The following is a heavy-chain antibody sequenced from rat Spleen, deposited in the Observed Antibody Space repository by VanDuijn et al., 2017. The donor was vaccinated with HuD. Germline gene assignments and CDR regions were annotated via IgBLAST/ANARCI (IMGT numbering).Heavy chain of an antibody. V-gene: IGHV5-7*01. J-gene: IGHJ2*01. CDR1: GRTFSDYY. Sequence: EVQLVESGGGLVQPGRSLKLSCAASGRTFSDYYMAWVRQAPAKGLEWVATISYDGDNTYYRDSVKGRFTISRDNAKSTLYLQMDSLRSEDTATYYCARRTYGDYWGQGVMVTVSS. CDR2: ISYDGDNT. D-gene: IGHD1-11*01. CDR3: ARRTYGDY.